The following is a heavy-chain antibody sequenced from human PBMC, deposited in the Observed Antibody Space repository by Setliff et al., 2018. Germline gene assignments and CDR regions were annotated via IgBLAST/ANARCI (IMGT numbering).Heavy chain of an antibody. CDR2: IRSKAYGGTT. CDR3: CRVRIAAAGYYYDGMDV. D-gene: IGHD6-13*01. CDR1: GFTFGDYA. V-gene: IGHV3-49*04. Sequence: GGSLRLSCTASGFTFGDYAMSWVRQAPGKGLEWVGFIRSKAYGGTTEYAASVKGRFTISRDDSKSIAYLQMNSLKTEDTALYYCCRVRIAAAGYYYDGMDVWGQGTTVTVSS. J-gene: IGHJ6*02.